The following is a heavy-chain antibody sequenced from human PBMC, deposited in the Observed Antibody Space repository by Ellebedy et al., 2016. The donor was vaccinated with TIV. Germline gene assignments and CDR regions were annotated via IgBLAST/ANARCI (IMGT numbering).Heavy chain of an antibody. J-gene: IGHJ4*02. D-gene: IGHD3-22*01. CDR2: ISGSGSST. CDR1: EFTFTNYA. V-gene: IGHV3-23*01. CDR3: VKAGMIVAAGDY. Sequence: GESLKISCAASEFTFTNYAMTWVRQAPGKGLEWVSAISGSGSSTYYADSVKGRFTISRDNSKNTLYLQMHSLTAEDTAVYYCVKAGMIVAAGDYWGQGTLVTVSS.